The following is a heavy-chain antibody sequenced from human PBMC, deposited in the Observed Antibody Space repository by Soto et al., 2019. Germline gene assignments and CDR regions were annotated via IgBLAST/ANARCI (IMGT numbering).Heavy chain of an antibody. D-gene: IGHD3-3*01. CDR1: GLSFSSYA. CDR3: AKGQSLESLFDY. J-gene: IGHJ4*02. Sequence: EVQLLESGGGLVQPGGSLRLSCAASGLSFSSYAMSWVRQAPGKGLEWVSGITDSGGSTYYADSVKGRFTISRDNSENTLYLQMNSLRAEDTAKYYCAKGQSLESLFDYWGQGTLVTVSS. CDR2: ITDSGGST. V-gene: IGHV3-23*01.